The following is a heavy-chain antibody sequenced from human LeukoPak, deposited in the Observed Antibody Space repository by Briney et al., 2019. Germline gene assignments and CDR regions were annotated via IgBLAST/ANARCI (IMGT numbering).Heavy chain of an antibody. J-gene: IGHJ4*02. D-gene: IGHD5-24*01. Sequence: GASVKVSCKASGYTFTSYYMHWVRQAPGKGLEWMGGFDPEDGETIYAQKFQGRVTMTEDTSTDTAYMELSSLRSEDTAVYYCATVTGDGYPAGADYYFDYWGQGTLVTVSS. CDR1: GYTFTSYY. V-gene: IGHV1-24*01. CDR3: ATVTGDGYPAGADYYFDY. CDR2: FDPEDGET.